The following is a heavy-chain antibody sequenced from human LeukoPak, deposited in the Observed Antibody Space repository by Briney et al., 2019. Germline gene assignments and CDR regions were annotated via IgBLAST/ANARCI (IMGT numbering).Heavy chain of an antibody. V-gene: IGHV1-3*01. Sequence: ASVKVSCKASGYTFTSYAMHWVRQAPGQRLEWMGWINAGDGNTKYSKKFQGRVTITRDTSASADYMELSSLRSEDTAVYYCARSSTSLFYYYYGMDVWGKGTTVTVSS. CDR1: GYTFTSYA. J-gene: IGHJ6*04. D-gene: IGHD2-2*01. CDR2: INAGDGNT. CDR3: ARSSTSLFYYYYGMDV.